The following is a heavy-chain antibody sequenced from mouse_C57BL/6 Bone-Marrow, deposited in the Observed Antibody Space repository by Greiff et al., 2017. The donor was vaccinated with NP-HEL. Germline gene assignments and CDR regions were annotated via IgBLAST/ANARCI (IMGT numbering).Heavy chain of an antibody. J-gene: IGHJ2*01. Sequence: EVQLQQSGPVLVKPGASVKMSCKASGYTFTDYYMNWVKQSHGKSLEWIGVINPYNGGTSYNQKFKGKATLTVDKSSSTAYMELNSLTSEDSAVYYCARETTTVVATKGYYFDYWGQGTTLTVSS. CDR1: GYTFTDYY. V-gene: IGHV1-19*01. CDR2: INPYNGGT. D-gene: IGHD1-1*01. CDR3: ARETTTVVATKGYYFDY.